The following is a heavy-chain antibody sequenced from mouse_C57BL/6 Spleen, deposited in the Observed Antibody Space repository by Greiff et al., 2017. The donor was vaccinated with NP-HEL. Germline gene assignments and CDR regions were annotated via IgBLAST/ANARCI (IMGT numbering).Heavy chain of an antibody. J-gene: IGHJ2*01. Sequence: EVMLVESGEGLVKPGGSLKLSCAASGFTFSSYAMSWVRQTPEKRLEWVAYISSGGDYTYYADTVKGRFTITRDNARNTLYLQMSSPKSEDTAMYYCTRGGGNYDYWGQGTTLTVSS. CDR3: TRGGGNYDY. CDR1: GFTFSSYA. CDR2: ISSGGDYT. V-gene: IGHV5-9-1*02.